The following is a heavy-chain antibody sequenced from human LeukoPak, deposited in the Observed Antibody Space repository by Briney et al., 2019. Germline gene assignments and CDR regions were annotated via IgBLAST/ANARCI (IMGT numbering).Heavy chain of an antibody. J-gene: IGHJ5*02. CDR1: GYTFTSYG. CDR2: MSAYNGNT. CDR3: ARDSGSYRFGFGWFDP. D-gene: IGHD1-26*01. V-gene: IGHV1-18*01. Sequence: ASVKVSCKASGYTFTSYGIRWVRQAPGQGLEWMGWMSAYNGNTNYAQKLQGRVTMTTDPSTSTAYMELRSLRSDDTAVYYCARDSGSYRFGFGWFDPWGQGTLVTVSS.